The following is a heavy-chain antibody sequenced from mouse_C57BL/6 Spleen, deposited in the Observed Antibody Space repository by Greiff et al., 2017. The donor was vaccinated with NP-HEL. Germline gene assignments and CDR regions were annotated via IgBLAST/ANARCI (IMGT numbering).Heavy chain of an antibody. CDR1: GYTFTSYW. CDR3: ARIYSNYFYYAMDY. CDR2: LYPGSGST. D-gene: IGHD2-5*01. Sequence: QVQLQQPGAELVKPGASVKMSCKASGYTFTSYWITWVKQRPGQGLEWIGDLYPGSGSTNYNEKFKSKATLTVDTSSSTAYMQVSSLTSEDSAVYDCARIYSNYFYYAMDYWGQGTSVTVSS. J-gene: IGHJ4*01. V-gene: IGHV1-55*01.